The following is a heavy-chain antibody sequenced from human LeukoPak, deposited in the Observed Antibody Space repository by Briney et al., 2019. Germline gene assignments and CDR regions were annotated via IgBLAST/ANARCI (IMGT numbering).Heavy chain of an antibody. CDR3: AKSGLNRFDY. CDR2: ISGRDGST. V-gene: IGHV3-23*01. J-gene: IGHJ4*02. D-gene: IGHD2-15*01. CDR1: GGSISSYY. Sequence: ETLSLTCTVSGGSISSYYWSWVRQAPGKGLEWVSDISGRDGSTHYADSVKGRFTISRDNSKNTLYLQMNSLRAEDTAVYYCAKSGLNRFDYWGQGTQVTASS.